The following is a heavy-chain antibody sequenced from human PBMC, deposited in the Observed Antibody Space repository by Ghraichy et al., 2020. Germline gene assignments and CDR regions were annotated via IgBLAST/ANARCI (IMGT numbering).Heavy chain of an antibody. CDR2: IRYDGSNK. V-gene: IGHV3-30*02. CDR1: GFTFSDYG. D-gene: IGHD6-19*01. Sequence: GGSLRLSCAASGFTFSDYGMHWVRQAPGKGLEWVAFIRYDGSNKYYADSVKGRFTISRDNSKSTLYLQMSSLRAEDTALYYCAKDNRYYTSGWYCLDYWGQGTLVTVSS. J-gene: IGHJ4*02. CDR3: AKDNRYYTSGWYCLDY.